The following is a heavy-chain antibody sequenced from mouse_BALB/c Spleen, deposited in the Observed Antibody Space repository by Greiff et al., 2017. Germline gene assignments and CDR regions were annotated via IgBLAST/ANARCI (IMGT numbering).Heavy chain of an antibody. V-gene: IGHV6-6*02. J-gene: IGHJ4*01. D-gene: IGHD2-2*01. CDR1: GFTFSNYW. CDR3: TRGGYGGAMDY. Sequence: DVMLVESGGGLVQPGGSMKLSCVASGFTFSNYWMNWVRQSPEKGLEWVAEIRLKSNNYATHYAESVKGRFTISRDDSKSSVYLQMNNLRAEDTGIDYCTRGGYGGAMDYWGQGTSVTVSS. CDR2: IRLKSNNYAT.